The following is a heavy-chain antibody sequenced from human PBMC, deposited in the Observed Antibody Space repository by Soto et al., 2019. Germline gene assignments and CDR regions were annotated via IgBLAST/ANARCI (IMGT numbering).Heavy chain of an antibody. V-gene: IGHV4-31*03. CDR3: ARNYISSSWYGPFDY. J-gene: IGHJ4*02. D-gene: IGHD6-13*01. CDR1: GGSISSGGYY. CDR2: IYYSGST. Sequence: SETLSLTCTVSGGSISSGGYYWSWIRQHPGKGLEWIGYIYYSGSTYYNPSLKSRVTISVDTSKDQFSLKLSSVTAADTAVYYCARNYISSSWYGPFDYWGQGTLVTVSS.